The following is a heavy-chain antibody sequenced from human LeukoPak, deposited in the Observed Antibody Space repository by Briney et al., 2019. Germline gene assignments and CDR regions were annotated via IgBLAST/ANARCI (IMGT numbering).Heavy chain of an antibody. V-gene: IGHV1-18*01. Sequence: ASVKVSCKASGYTFTSYGISWVRQAPGQGLEWMGWISAHNGNTNYAQKLQGRVTMTTDTSTSTAYMELRSLRSDDTAVYYCARDGFPTGTRLLSDYYYYGMDVWGQGTTVTVSS. J-gene: IGHJ6*02. CDR2: ISAHNGNT. CDR3: ARDGFPTGTRLLSDYYYYGMDV. D-gene: IGHD1-7*01. CDR1: GYTFTSYG.